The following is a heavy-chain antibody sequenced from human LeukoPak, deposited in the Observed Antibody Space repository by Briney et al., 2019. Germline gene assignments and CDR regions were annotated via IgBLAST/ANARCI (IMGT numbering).Heavy chain of an antibody. CDR1: GLTFSNYA. D-gene: IGHD2-2*01. CDR3: AKGALLGYCSSTSCAPFDP. Sequence: GGSLRLSCAAYGLTFSNYAMSWVRQAPGKGLEWVSAISGSGGSTYYADSVKGRFTISRDNSKNTLYLQMNSLRAEDTAVYYCAKGALLGYCSSTSCAPFDPWGQGTLVTVSS. J-gene: IGHJ5*02. V-gene: IGHV3-23*01. CDR2: ISGSGGST.